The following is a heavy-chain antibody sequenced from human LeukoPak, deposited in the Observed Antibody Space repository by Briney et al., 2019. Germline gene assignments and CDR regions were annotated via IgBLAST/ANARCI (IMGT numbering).Heavy chain of an antibody. D-gene: IGHD1-26*01. CDR3: ARDLEWEPSHYFDY. V-gene: IGHV1-2*02. CDR2: INPNSGGT. CDR1: GYTFTGYY. J-gene: IGHJ4*02. Sequence: ASVKVSCKASGYTFTGYYMHWVRQAPGQGLEWMGWINPNSGGTNYAQKFQGRVTMTRDTSISTAYMELSRLRSDDTAVYYCARDLEWEPSHYFDYWGQGTLVTVSS.